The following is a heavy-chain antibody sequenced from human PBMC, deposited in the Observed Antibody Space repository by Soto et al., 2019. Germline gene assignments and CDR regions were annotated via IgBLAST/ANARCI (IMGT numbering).Heavy chain of an antibody. CDR1: GGSMSTYY. J-gene: IGHJ4*02. V-gene: IGHV4-59*01. CDR2: IYSIGSA. D-gene: IGHD6-19*01. CDR3: GSAFGGWPPDS. Sequence: SETLSITCPASGGSMSTYYWNWIRQSPGKGLKSIGYIYSIGSANYNPSLKGRVAISIDWSRQQITLNLTSVTAADTDFYYCGSAFGGWPPDSGGPGILVTISS.